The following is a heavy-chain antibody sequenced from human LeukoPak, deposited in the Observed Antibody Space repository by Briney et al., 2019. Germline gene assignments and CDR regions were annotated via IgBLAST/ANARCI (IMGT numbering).Heavy chain of an antibody. CDR3: ARDLDDTAMVRYYYYYGMDV. D-gene: IGHD5-18*01. Sequence: GGSLRLSCAASGFTFSGYPIHWVRQAPGKGLEWVAVISYDGSNKYYADSVKGRFTISRDNSKNTLYLQMNSLRAEDAAVYYCARDLDDTAMVRYYYYYGMDVWGQGTTVTVSS. V-gene: IGHV3-30-3*01. CDR1: GFTFSGYP. CDR2: ISYDGSNK. J-gene: IGHJ6*02.